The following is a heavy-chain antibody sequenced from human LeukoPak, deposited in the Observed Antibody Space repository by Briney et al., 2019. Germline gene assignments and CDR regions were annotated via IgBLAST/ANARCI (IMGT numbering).Heavy chain of an antibody. V-gene: IGHV3-30*18. D-gene: IGHD3-16*01. CDR3: AKDGGYYGMDV. J-gene: IGHJ6*02. Sequence: PGRSLRLSCAASGFTFSSYGMHWVRQAPGKGLEWVAVISYDGSNKYYADSVKGQFTISRDNSKNTLYLQMNSLRAEDTAVYYCAKDGGYYGMDVWGQGTTVTVSS. CDR2: ISYDGSNK. CDR1: GFTFSSYG.